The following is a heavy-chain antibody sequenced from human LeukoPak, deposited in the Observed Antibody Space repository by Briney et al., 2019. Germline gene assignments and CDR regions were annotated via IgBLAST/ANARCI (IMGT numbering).Heavy chain of an antibody. V-gene: IGHV3-66*01. CDR1: GFTVSSSD. CDR2: IYSGGNT. D-gene: IGHD1-14*01. Sequence: GGSLRLSCAASGFTVSSSDMTWVRQTPGKGLEWVSIIYSGGNTNYADSVKGRFTLSRDTSKNTLYLQMNSLRTEDTAVFYCARNRPGNGYFDSWGQGTLVTVSS. J-gene: IGHJ4*02. CDR3: ARNRPGNGYFDS.